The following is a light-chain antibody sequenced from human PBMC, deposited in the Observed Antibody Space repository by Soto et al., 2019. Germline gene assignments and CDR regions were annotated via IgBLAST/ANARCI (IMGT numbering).Light chain of an antibody. Sequence: DIQMTQSPSFMSASVVDRVTITFLASQCINSYLAWFQQKPGKLPKRLIYAASDLESGVPSRFSGSGFGTEFTLTISSLEPEDFAVYYCQKRSNWPLNFGGGTKVDIK. V-gene: IGKV1-17*03. CDR3: QKRSNWPLN. CDR1: QCINSY. CDR2: AAS. J-gene: IGKJ4*01.